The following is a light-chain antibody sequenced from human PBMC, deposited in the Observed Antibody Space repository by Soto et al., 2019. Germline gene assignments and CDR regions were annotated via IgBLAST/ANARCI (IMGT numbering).Light chain of an antibody. CDR1: QSINNC. Sequence: DIQMTQSPSTLSAFVGDRVTITCRASQSINNCLAWYQQKPGEAPKLRIYDASSLQSGVPSRFSGSGSGTDFTLTISSLQPDDFATYYCHQYNSDYTFGQGTRLEV. V-gene: IGKV1-5*01. CDR2: DAS. CDR3: HQYNSDYT. J-gene: IGKJ2*01.